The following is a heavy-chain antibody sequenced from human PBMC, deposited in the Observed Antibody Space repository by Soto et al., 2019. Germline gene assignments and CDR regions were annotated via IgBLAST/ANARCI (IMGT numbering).Heavy chain of an antibody. J-gene: IGHJ5*02. V-gene: IGHV4-30-4*01. D-gene: IGHD3-16*01. CDR2: IYYSGST. Sequence: PSETLSLTCTVSGGSISSGDYYWSWIRQPPGKGLEWIGYIYYSGSTYYNPSLKSRVTISVDTSKNQFSLKLSSVTAADTAVYYCARVIDGITNWFDPWGQGTLVTVSS. CDR3: ARVIDGITNWFDP. CDR1: GGSISSGDYY.